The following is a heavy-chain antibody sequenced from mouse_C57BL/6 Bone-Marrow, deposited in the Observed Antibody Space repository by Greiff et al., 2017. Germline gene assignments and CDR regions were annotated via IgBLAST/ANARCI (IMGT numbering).Heavy chain of an antibody. CDR1: GFTFTDYY. V-gene: IGHV7-3*02. Sequence: EVHLVESGGGLVQPGGSLRLSCVTSGFTFTDYYMSWVRQAPGKALEWMGFIRNKANGYTTEYSVSVKGRFTISRDNSQSILYLQMNTLRAEDSANYYCSRDDRGRAYWGGGPRVTVSA. D-gene: IGHD3-2*01. CDR3: SRDDRGRAY. CDR2: IRNKANGYTT. J-gene: IGHJ3*01.